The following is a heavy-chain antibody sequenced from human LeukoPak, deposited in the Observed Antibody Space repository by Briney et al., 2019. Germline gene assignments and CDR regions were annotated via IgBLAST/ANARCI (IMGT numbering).Heavy chain of an antibody. CDR2: IDSGGST. CDR3: ARGLSAIALGHFFDY. CDR1: GFPVSSNY. Sequence: PGGAPGLSWAASGFPVSSNYMSWGRQAPGEGLEWGFVIDSGGSTYYADSVKGGFTISRDNSKNTLYLQMDSLRAEDTAVYYCARGLSAIALGHFFDYWGQGTLVTVSS. J-gene: IGHJ4*02. V-gene: IGHV3-53*01. D-gene: IGHD6-19*01.